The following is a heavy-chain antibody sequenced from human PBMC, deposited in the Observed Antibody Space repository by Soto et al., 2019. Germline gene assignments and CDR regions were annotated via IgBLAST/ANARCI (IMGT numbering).Heavy chain of an antibody. CDR3: AKLAVAGVRFDY. D-gene: IGHD6-19*01. CDR2: ISYDGSNK. CDR1: GLTFSSYG. Sequence: QVQLVESGGGVVQPGRSLRLSCAASGLTFSSYGMHWVRQAPGKGLEWVAVISYDGSNKHYADSVKGRFTISRDNSKNTLYLQMNNLRVEDTAVYYCAKLAVAGVRFDYWGQGSLVTVSS. J-gene: IGHJ4*02. V-gene: IGHV3-30*18.